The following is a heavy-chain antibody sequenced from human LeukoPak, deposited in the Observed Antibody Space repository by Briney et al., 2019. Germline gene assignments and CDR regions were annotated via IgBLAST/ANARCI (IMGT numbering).Heavy chain of an antibody. J-gene: IGHJ6*02. CDR2: FDPEDGET. CDR1: GYTLTELS. Sequence: ASVKVSCKVSGYTLTELSMHWVRQAPGKGLEWMGGFDPEDGETIYAQKFQGGVTMTEDTSTDTAYMELSGLRSEDTAVYYCATWRSYYDYYYGMDVWGQGTTVTVSS. V-gene: IGHV1-24*01. D-gene: IGHD1-26*01. CDR3: ATWRSYYDYYYGMDV.